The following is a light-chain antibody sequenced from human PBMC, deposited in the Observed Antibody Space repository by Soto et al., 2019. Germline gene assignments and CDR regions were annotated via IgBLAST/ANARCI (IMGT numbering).Light chain of an antibody. Sequence: EIVMTQSPATLSVSPGERATLSCRASQTISSTYLVWYQQKPGQAPRLLIYGATSRASGIPDRFSGSGSGTDFTLTISRLEPEDFAVYYCQQFGDSLTFGPGTKVDIK. CDR1: QTISSTY. J-gene: IGKJ3*01. V-gene: IGKV3-20*01. CDR2: GAT. CDR3: QQFGDSLT.